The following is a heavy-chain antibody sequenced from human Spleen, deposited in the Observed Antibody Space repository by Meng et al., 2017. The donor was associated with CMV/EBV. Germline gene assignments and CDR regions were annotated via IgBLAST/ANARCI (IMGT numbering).Heavy chain of an antibody. V-gene: IGHV4-30-4*08. CDR2: IYYSGST. Sequence: GDYSWSWIRQPPGKGLEWIGYIYYSGSTYYNPSLKSRVTISVDTSKNQFSLKLSSVTAADTAVYYCARDGKSPYCGGDCYSAGQFDPWGQGTLVTVSS. D-gene: IGHD2-21*01. J-gene: IGHJ5*02. CDR3: ARDGKSPYCGGDCYSAGQFDP. CDR1: GDYS.